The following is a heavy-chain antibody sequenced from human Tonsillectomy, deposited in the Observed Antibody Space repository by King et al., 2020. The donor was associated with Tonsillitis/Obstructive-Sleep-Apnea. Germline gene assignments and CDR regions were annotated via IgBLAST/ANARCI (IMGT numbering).Heavy chain of an antibody. V-gene: IGHV3-33*01. CDR2: IWYDGSNK. CDR1: GFTFSSYG. Sequence: QLVQSGGGVVQPGRSLRLSCAASGFTFSSYGMHWVRQAPGKGLEWGAVIWYDGSNKYYADSVKGRFTISRDNSKNTLYLQMNSLRAEDTAVYYCARDQGVLRFLEWSFDYWGQGTLVTVSS. D-gene: IGHD3-3*01. J-gene: IGHJ4*02. CDR3: ARDQGVLRFLEWSFDY.